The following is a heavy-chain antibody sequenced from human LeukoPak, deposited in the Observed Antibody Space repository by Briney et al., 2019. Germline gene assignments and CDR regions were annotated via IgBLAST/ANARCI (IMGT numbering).Heavy chain of an antibody. D-gene: IGHD6-13*01. V-gene: IGHV1-18*01. Sequence: ASVTVSFKASGYTFTIYGISWVRQAPGQGVEWMGWISSYNCNTNYARKLQGRVTMTTDTSTSTAYMELRSLRSDDTAVYYCARDDHLSSWFDYWGQGTLVTVSS. CDR1: GYTFTIYG. CDR2: ISSYNCNT. CDR3: ARDDHLSSWFDY. J-gene: IGHJ4*02.